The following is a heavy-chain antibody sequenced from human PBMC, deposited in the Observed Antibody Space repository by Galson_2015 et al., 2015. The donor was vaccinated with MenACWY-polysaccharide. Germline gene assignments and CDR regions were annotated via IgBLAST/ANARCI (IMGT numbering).Heavy chain of an antibody. J-gene: IGHJ5*02. Sequence: SETLSLTCTVSGGSVRSDSYYWGWLRQPPGGGLEWIGYMSYSGRANSNPSLKSRVTISLDTSKNQFSLRLTSVTAADTAIYYCAREPTYSGSFGWFDPWGQATLVTVSS. D-gene: IGHD1-26*01. CDR2: MSYSGRA. CDR3: AREPTYSGSFGWFDP. V-gene: IGHV4-61*01. CDR1: GGSVRSDSYY.